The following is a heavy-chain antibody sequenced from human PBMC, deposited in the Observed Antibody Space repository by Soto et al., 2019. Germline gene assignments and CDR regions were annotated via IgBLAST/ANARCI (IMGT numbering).Heavy chain of an antibody. D-gene: IGHD6-6*01. V-gene: IGHV3-48*02. CDR3: ARPEYSSSSYGMDV. J-gene: IGHJ6*02. CDR1: GFTFSSYS. CDR2: ISSSSRTI. Sequence: EVQLVESGGGLVQPGGSLRLSCAASGFTFSSYSMNWVRQAPGKGLEWVSYISSSSRTIYYADSVKDRFNISRDNAKNSLYLQMNSLRDEDTAVYYCARPEYSSSSYGMDVWGQGTTVTLSS.